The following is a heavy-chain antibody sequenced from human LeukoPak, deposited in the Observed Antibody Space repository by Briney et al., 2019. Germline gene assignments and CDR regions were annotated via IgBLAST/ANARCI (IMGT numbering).Heavy chain of an antibody. Sequence: ASVKVSCKASGYTLTSYGISWVRQAPGQGLEWMGWISGNNGNTNYAQHLQGRVTMTTDTSTSTAYMELRSLRSDDTDVYYCARDVFSTYYYDSSGLGDAFEIWGRGTMVTVSS. V-gene: IGHV1-18*01. CDR2: ISGNNGNT. J-gene: IGHJ3*02. CDR1: GYTLTSYG. D-gene: IGHD3-22*01. CDR3: ARDVFSTYYYDSSGLGDAFEI.